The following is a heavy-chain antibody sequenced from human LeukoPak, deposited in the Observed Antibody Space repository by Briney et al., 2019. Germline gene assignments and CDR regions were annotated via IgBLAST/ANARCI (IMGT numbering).Heavy chain of an antibody. Sequence: GGSLRLSCAASGFTFSSYSMNWVRQAPGKGLEWVSSISSSSSYIYYADSVKGRFTISRDNAKNSLYLQMNSLRAGDTAVYYCASTVTAKKRYYFDYWGQGTLVTVSS. V-gene: IGHV3-21*01. D-gene: IGHD4-17*01. CDR2: ISSSSSYI. J-gene: IGHJ4*02. CDR1: GFTFSSYS. CDR3: ASTVTAKKRYYFDY.